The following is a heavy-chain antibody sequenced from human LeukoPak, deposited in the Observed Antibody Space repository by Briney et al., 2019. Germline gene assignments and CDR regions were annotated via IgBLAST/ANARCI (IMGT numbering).Heavy chain of an antibody. CDR1: GFTVSSNY. CDR2: IYSGGST. CDR3: ARDSSASGFHYYYMGV. D-gene: IGHD3-10*01. J-gene: IGHJ6*03. V-gene: IGHV3-53*01. Sequence: GGSLRLSCAASGFTVSSNYMSWVRQAPGKELEWVSVIYSGGSTYYADSVKGRFTISRDNSKNTLYLQMNSLRAEDTAVYYCARDSSASGFHYYYMGVWGKGTTVTVSS.